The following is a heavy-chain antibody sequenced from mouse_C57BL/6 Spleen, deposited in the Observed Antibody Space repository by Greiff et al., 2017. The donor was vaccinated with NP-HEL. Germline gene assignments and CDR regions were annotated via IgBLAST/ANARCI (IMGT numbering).Heavy chain of an antibody. Sequence: QVQLKQSGAELAKPGASVKLSCKASGYTFTSYWMHWVKQRPGQGLEWIGYINPSSGYTKYNQKFKDKATLTADKSSSTAYMQLSSLTYEDSAVYYGARIKGGYYWYFDVWGTGTTVTVSS. J-gene: IGHJ1*03. CDR3: ARIKGGYYWYFDV. V-gene: IGHV1-7*01. CDR2: INPSSGYT. CDR1: GYTFTSYW. D-gene: IGHD2-2*01.